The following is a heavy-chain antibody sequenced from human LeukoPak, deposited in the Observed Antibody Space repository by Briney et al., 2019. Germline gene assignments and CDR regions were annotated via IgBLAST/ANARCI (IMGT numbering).Heavy chain of an antibody. J-gene: IGHJ4*02. V-gene: IGHV3-30*04. D-gene: IGHD6-25*01. CDR2: ISYDGSNK. CDR1: GFTFSSYA. CDR3: ARDRSSSGGDY. Sequence: PGGSLRLSCAASGFTFSSYAMHWVRQAPGKGLEWVAVISYDGSNKYYADSVKGRFTISRDNSKSTLYLQMNSLRAEDTAVYYCARDRSSSGGDYWGQGTLVTVSS.